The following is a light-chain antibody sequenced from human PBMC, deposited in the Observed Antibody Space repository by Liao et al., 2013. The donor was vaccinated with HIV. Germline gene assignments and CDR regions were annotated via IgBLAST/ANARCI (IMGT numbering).Light chain of an antibody. Sequence: SYELTQPPSVSVSPRQTASITCSGDKLGDTYACWYQQKPGQSPVLVIYQDSKRPSGIPERFSGSNSGNTATLTISGTQAMDEADYYCQAWDSSTYVFGTGTKVTVL. V-gene: IGLV3-1*01. CDR3: QAWDSSTYV. J-gene: IGLJ1*01. CDR1: KLGDTY. CDR2: QDS.